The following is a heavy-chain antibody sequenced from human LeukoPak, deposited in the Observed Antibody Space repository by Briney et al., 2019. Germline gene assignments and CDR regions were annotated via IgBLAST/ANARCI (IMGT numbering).Heavy chain of an antibody. V-gene: IGHV6-1*01. CDR2: TYYRSKWYN. Sequence: SQTLSLTCAISGDSVSSSSAAWSWIRQSPSRGLEWLGRTYYRSKWYNDYAVSVKSRITISPDTSKNQFSLQLNSMTPEDTAVYYCAREGSEGYLFDYWGQGTLVTVSS. J-gene: IGHJ4*02. D-gene: IGHD5-18*01. CDR3: AREGSEGYLFDY. CDR1: GDSVSSSSAA.